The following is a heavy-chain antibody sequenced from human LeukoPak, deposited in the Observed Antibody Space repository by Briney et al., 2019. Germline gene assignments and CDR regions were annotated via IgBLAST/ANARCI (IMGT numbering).Heavy chain of an antibody. V-gene: IGHV5-51*01. CDR1: GYRFTSYW. Sequence: GESLKISCEGSGYRFTSYWIGWGRQMPGKGLECMGIIYPGDSDTRYSPSCQGQVTISAEKSINTAYLQWSSLKASDTAMYYCATMVRGVIYYWGQGTLVTVSS. CDR2: IYPGDSDT. D-gene: IGHD3-10*01. J-gene: IGHJ4*02. CDR3: ATMVRGVIYY.